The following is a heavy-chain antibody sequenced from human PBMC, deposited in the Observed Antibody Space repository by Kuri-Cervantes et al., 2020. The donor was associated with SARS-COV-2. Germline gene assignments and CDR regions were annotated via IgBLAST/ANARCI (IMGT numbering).Heavy chain of an antibody. Sequence: SETLSLTCTVSGGSISSSSYYWGWIRQSPGKGLEWIGELDHSGRANYNPSLKSRVTISVDKSKNQFSLTLASVTAADTAVYYCARAPTSIYGVLIALFSSNAFEVWGQGTKVTVSS. J-gene: IGHJ3*01. CDR1: GGSISSSSYY. CDR3: ARAPTSIYGVLIALFSSNAFEV. CDR2: LDHSGRA. V-gene: IGHV4-61*05. D-gene: IGHD2-21*01.